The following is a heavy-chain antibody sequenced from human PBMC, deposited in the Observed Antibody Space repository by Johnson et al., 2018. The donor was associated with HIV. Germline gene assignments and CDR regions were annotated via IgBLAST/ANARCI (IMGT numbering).Heavy chain of an antibody. J-gene: IGHJ3*02. CDR3: ASSSPRDAFDI. Sequence: FTISRDDSKNTAYLQINSLKSEDAAVYYCASSSPRDAFDIWGQGTMVTVSS. V-gene: IGHV3-73*01.